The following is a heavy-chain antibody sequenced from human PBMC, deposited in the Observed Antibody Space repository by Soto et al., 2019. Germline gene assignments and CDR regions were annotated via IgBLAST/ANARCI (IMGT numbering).Heavy chain of an antibody. D-gene: IGHD2-21*01. CDR1: GYTFSGYS. CDR3: ARDVFCGGAPACPDMDV. V-gene: IGHV1-18*04. CDR2: ISGYNGNT. J-gene: IGHJ6*02. Sequence: QVVLEQSGGEVKKPGASVKVSCKASGYTFSGYSITWVRQVPGQGLEWMGRISGYNGNTNYARTLRDRLTLTTDTSTSTAYMELRSLTSDDTAVYYCARDVFCGGAPACPDMDVWGQGTTVTVSS.